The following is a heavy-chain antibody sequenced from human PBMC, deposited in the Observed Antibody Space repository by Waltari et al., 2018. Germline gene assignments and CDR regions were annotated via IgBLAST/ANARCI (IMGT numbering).Heavy chain of an antibody. CDR3: ALDTGALWMDV. CDR1: EYTFTSSY. J-gene: IGHJ6*02. CDR2: INPSGGST. Sequence: QVQLVQSGAEVKKPGASVKISCKTSEYTFTSSYIHWVRQAPGQGLEWMGKINPSGGSTIYAQKCQGRATMTRDTSTSTVYMELSSLRADDTAVYHCALDTGALWMDVWGQGTTVTVSS. D-gene: IGHD2-21*01. V-gene: IGHV1-46*01.